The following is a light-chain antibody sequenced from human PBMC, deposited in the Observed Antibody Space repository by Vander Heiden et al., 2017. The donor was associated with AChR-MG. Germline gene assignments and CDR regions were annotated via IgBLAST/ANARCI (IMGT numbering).Light chain of an antibody. CDR1: SSDVGSYNY. V-gene: IGLV2-14*01. CDR3: SSYTSSSTLGV. Sequence: QSSPTQPAPVSGSPGHSITISCTGTSSDVGSYNYVSWYQQHPGKAPKLMIYEVSNRPSGVSNRFSGSKSGNTASLTISGLQAEDEADYYCSSYTSSSTLGVFGGGTKLTVL. J-gene: IGLJ3*02. CDR2: EVS.